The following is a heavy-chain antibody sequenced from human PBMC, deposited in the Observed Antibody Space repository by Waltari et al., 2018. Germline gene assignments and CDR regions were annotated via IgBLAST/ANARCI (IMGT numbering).Heavy chain of an antibody. D-gene: IGHD3-3*01. V-gene: IGHV3-21*01. Sequence: EVQLVESGGGLVKPGGSLSLSCAASGFTFSSYSMNWVRQAPGKGLEWVSSISSSSSYIYYADSVKGRFTISRDNAKNSLYLQMNSLRAEDTAVYYCARDWRNWFDPWGQGTLVTVSS. CDR2: ISSSSSYI. CDR3: ARDWRNWFDP. CDR1: GFTFSSYS. J-gene: IGHJ5*02.